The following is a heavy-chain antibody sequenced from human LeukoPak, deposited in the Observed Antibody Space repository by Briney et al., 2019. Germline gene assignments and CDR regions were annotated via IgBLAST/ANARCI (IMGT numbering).Heavy chain of an antibody. CDR2: IYYSGST. CDR3: ASLFYDSSGYYFDY. Sequence: SETLSLTCTVSGGSISSSSYYWGWIRQPPGKGLEWIVSIYYSGSTYYNPSLKSRVTISVDTSKNQFSLKLSSVTAADTAVYYCASLFYDSSGYYFDYWGQGTLVTVSS. J-gene: IGHJ4*02. V-gene: IGHV4-39*01. CDR1: GGSISSSSYY. D-gene: IGHD3-22*01.